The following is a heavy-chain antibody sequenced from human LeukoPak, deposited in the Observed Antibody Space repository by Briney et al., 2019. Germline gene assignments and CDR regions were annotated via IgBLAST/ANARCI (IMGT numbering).Heavy chain of an antibody. CDR3: VKESLEGDT. D-gene: IGHD1-1*01. V-gene: IGHV3-30*02. CDR1: GFTFTNFG. CDR2: IMYDGSIK. J-gene: IGHJ5*02. Sequence: GGSLSLSCAASGFTFTNFGMPWVRPAPGKGLDWVAFIMYDGSIKFYADSVLGRFTISRDNSKNTLDLQMNSLRTEDTAVYYCVKESLEGDTWGQGALVTVSS.